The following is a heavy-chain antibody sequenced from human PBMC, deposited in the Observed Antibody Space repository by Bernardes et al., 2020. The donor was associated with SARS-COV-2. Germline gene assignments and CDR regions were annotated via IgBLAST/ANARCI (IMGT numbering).Heavy chain of an antibody. Sequence: ETLSLTCTVSGGSISSYYWSWIRQPPGKGLEWIGYIYYSGSTNYNPSLKSRVTISVDTSKNQFSLKLSSVTAADTAVYYCARSPNGDFWSGYYRLDYWGQGTLVTVSS. J-gene: IGHJ4*02. CDR2: IYYSGST. V-gene: IGHV4-59*01. CDR1: GGSISSYY. D-gene: IGHD3-3*01. CDR3: ARSPNGDFWSGYYRLDY.